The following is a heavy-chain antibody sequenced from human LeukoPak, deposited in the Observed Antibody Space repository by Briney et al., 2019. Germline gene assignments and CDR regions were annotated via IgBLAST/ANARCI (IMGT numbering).Heavy chain of an antibody. J-gene: IGHJ4*02. Sequence: GGSLRLSCAASGFTFSSYSMNWVRQAPGKGLEWVSSISSSSSYIYYADSVKGRFTIPRDNAKNSLYLQMNSLRAEDTAVYYCARGSSSWYVFDYWGQGTLVTVSS. V-gene: IGHV3-21*01. CDR1: GFTFSSYS. D-gene: IGHD6-13*01. CDR2: ISSSSSYI. CDR3: ARGSSSWYVFDY.